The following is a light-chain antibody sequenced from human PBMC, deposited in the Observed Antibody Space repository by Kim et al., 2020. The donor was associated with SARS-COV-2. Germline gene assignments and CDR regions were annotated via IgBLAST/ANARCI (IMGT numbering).Light chain of an antibody. CDR1: QSVSSRY. J-gene: IGKJ2*01. CDR3: QQYGSSPYS. V-gene: IGKV3-20*01. CDR2: GGS. Sequence: SPGERGPLSCRASQSVSSRYVAWYQQKLGQAPRLVIFGGSTRATGIPDRFSGSGSGTDFTLTISKLEAEDFAVYYCQQYGSSPYSFGQGTKVDIK.